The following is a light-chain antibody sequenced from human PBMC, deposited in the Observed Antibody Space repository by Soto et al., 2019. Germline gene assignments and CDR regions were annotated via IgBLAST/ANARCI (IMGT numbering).Light chain of an antibody. CDR3: SSYTSSSTVV. CDR2: DVS. CDR1: SSDVGGYNY. V-gene: IGLV2-14*01. J-gene: IGLJ2*01. Sequence: QSALTQPASVAGSPGQWITISCTGTSSDVGGYNYVSWYQQHPGKAPKLMIYDVSNRPSGVSNRFAGSRSGNTASLTISGLQAEDEADYYCSSYTSSSTVVFGGGTTLTVL.